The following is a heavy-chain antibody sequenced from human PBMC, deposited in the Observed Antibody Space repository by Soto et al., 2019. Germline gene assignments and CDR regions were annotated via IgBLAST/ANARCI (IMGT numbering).Heavy chain of an antibody. V-gene: IGHV3-33*05. CDR3: ARWGTTGGLDV. CDR1: GFTFRSYV. CDR2: TSYDGSNK. Sequence: QVQLVESGGGVVQPGTSLRLSCVGSGFTFRSYVIHWGRQAPGKGLEWVALTSYDGSNKDYGDSVKGRFTISRDNSRNTVDLQMDSLRREDTALYYCARWGTTGGLDVWGQGTLVSVSS. D-gene: IGHD3-16*01. J-gene: IGHJ1*01.